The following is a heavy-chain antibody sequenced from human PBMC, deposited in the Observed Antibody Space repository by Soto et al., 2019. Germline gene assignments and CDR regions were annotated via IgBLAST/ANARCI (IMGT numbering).Heavy chain of an antibody. J-gene: IGHJ4*02. Sequence: SETLSLTCTVSGGSISSYYWSWIRQPPGKGLEWIGYIYYMGRTNYNPSLKSRVTISVDTSKNQFSLKLSSVTAADTAVYYCARSDGRYWGQGTLVTVSS. CDR1: GGSISSYY. V-gene: IGHV4-59*01. CDR3: ARSDGRY. CDR2: IYYMGRT.